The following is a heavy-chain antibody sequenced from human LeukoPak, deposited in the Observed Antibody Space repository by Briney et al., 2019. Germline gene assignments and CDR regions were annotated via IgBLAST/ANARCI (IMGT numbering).Heavy chain of an antibody. CDR3: ARGSPNFDIVVVPAARRRNWFDP. CDR2: INHSGST. V-gene: IGHV4-34*01. J-gene: IGHJ5*02. CDR1: GGSFSGYY. Sequence: SETLSLTCAVYGGSFSGYYWSWIRQPPGKGLEWIGEINHSGSTNYNPSLKSRVTISVDTSKNQFSLKLSFVTAADTAVYYCARGSPNFDIVVVPAARRRNWFDPWGQGTLVTVSS. D-gene: IGHD2-2*01.